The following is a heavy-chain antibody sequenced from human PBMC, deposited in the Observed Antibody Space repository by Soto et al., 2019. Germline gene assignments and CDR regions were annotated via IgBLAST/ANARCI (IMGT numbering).Heavy chain of an antibody. CDR2: IYYSGST. CDR3: ARDQDWLLSYYGMDV. J-gene: IGHJ6*02. Sequence: SETLSLTCTVSGSSISSGGYYWSWIRQHPGKGLEWIGYIYYSGSTYYNPSLKSRVTISVDTSKNQFSLKLSSVTAADTAVYYCARDQDWLLSYYGMDVWGQGTTVTVSS. V-gene: IGHV4-31*03. D-gene: IGHD3-9*01. CDR1: GSSISSGGYY.